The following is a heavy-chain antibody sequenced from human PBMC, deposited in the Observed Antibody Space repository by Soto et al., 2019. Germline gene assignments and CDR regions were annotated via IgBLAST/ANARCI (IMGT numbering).Heavy chain of an antibody. D-gene: IGHD3-16*01. CDR1: GFSFSNFG. Sequence: QVQLVESGGGVAQPGTSLRLSCVASGFSFSNFGLHWVRQGPGKGLEWVAVISFDGNIKKYADSVKGRFTISRDSPKNTLFLQMNSLKTEDTAIYYCVKMAHFGGVMTVPAADVTQWGQGTLVTVSA. J-gene: IGHJ1*01. V-gene: IGHV3-30*18. CDR2: ISFDGNIK. CDR3: VKMAHFGGVMTVPAADVTQ.